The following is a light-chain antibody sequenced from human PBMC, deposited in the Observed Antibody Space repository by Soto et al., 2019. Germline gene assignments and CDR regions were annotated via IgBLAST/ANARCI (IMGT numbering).Light chain of an antibody. Sequence: AIQLTQSPSSLSASVGDRVTITCRASQGISSALAWYQQTPGKAPKLLIYDASSLESGVPSRFSGSGSGTDFTLTISSLQPEDFATYYCQQFNSYPITFGQGTRLEIE. V-gene: IGKV1-13*02. CDR1: QGISSA. CDR2: DAS. J-gene: IGKJ5*01. CDR3: QQFNSYPIT.